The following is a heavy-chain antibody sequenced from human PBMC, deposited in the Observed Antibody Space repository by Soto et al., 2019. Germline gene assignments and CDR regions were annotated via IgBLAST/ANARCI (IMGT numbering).Heavy chain of an antibody. CDR2: IVVGSGNT. J-gene: IGHJ4*02. D-gene: IGHD3-22*01. CDR1: GFTFTSSA. V-gene: IGHV1-58*01. Sequence: SVKVSCKASGFTFTSSAVQWVRQARGQRLEWIGWIVVGSGNTNYAQKFQERVTITRDMSTSTAYMELSSLRSEDTAVYYCAAATFYYDSSGYSPPLDYWGQGPLVPVSS. CDR3: AAATFYYDSSGYSPPLDY.